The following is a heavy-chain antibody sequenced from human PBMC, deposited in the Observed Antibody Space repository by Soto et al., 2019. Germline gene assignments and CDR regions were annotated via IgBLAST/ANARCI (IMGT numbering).Heavy chain of an antibody. CDR2: INSDGSST. CDR3: ARVNVVVVAATPGPLNYYYYYMDV. V-gene: IGHV3-74*01. D-gene: IGHD2-15*01. J-gene: IGHJ6*03. Sequence: GGSLRLSCAAAGFNFSSYLMHWVRQAPGKGLVWVSRINSDGSSTSYADSVKGRFTISRDNAKNTLYLQMNSLRAEDTAVYYCARVNVVVVAATPGPLNYYYYYMDVWGKGTTVTVSS. CDR1: GFNFSSYL.